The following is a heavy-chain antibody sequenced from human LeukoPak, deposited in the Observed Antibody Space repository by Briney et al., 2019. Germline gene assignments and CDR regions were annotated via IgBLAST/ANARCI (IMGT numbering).Heavy chain of an antibody. Sequence: GGSLRLSCAASGFTFSSYSMNWVRQAPGKGLEWVSSISSSSSYIYYADSVKGRFTISRDNAKNSLYLQMNSLRAEDTAVYYCARATSYCSSTSCPPTYYYYYMDVWGKGTTVTVSS. CDR2: ISSSSSYI. CDR3: ARATSYCSSTSCPPTYYYYYMDV. V-gene: IGHV3-21*01. D-gene: IGHD2-2*01. J-gene: IGHJ6*03. CDR1: GFTFSSYS.